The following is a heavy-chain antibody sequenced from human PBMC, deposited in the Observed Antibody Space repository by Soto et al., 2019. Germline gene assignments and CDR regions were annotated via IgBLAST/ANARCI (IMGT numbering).Heavy chain of an antibody. CDR1: GGSISSSSYY. V-gene: IGHV4-39*01. Sequence: QLQLQESGPGLVKPSETLSLTCTVSGGSISSSSYYWGWIRQPPGKGLEWIGSIYYSGSTYYNPSLKSRVTISVDTSKNQFSLKLSSVTAADTAVYYRARRPAYCSGGSCYFNQLYNWFDPWGQGTLVTVSS. CDR3: ARRPAYCSGGSCYFNQLYNWFDP. J-gene: IGHJ5*02. D-gene: IGHD2-15*01. CDR2: IYYSGST.